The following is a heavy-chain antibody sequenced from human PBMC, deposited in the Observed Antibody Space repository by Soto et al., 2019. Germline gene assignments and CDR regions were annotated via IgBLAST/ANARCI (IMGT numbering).Heavy chain of an antibody. Sequence: EVQLVESGGGLVKPGGSPRLSCAASGFTFSSYSMNWVRQAPGKGLEWVSSISSSSSYIYYADSVKGRFTISRDNAKNSLYLQMNSLRAEDTAVYYCARETYYYDSSGYYPTRNVDYWGQGTLVTVSS. CDR3: ARETYYYDSSGYYPTRNVDY. CDR2: ISSSSSYI. V-gene: IGHV3-21*01. CDR1: GFTFSSYS. J-gene: IGHJ4*02. D-gene: IGHD3-22*01.